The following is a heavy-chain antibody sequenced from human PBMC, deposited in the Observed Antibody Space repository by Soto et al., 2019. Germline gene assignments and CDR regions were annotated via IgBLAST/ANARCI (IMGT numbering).Heavy chain of an antibody. Sequence: SQTLSLTCAIAGDSVSSNSAGWSWVRQSPSRGLEWLGRTYYRSKWYYEYAVSVRGRITINPDTSKNQYSLQLNSVTPEDTAVYFCARGEQYSGRIFDYWGQGTLVTVSS. V-gene: IGHV6-1*01. CDR1: GDSVSSNSAG. CDR2: TYYRSKWYY. CDR3: ARGEQYSGRIFDY. D-gene: IGHD1-26*01. J-gene: IGHJ4*01.